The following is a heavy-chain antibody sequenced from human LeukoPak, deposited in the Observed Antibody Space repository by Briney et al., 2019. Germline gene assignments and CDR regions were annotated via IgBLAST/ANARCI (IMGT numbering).Heavy chain of an antibody. CDR3: ARHIATRLASGYYYYMDV. V-gene: IGHV4-59*01. CDR1: GGSISNYY. J-gene: IGHJ6*03. D-gene: IGHD6-6*01. Sequence: PSETLSLXCIVSGGSISNYYWSWSRQSPGKGLEYIGHIYYSGSSTYNPSLKSRVTISVDTSKNQFSLRLSSVTAADTAVYYCARHIATRLASGYYYYMDVWGKGTTVTVSS. CDR2: IYYSGSS.